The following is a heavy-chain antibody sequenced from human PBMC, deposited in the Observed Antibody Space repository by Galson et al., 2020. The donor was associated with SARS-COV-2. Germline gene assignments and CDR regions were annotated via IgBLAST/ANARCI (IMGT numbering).Heavy chain of an antibody. CDR1: GYSFTSYW. D-gene: IGHD5-18*01. J-gene: IGHJ4*02. Sequence: GESLKISCQGSGYSFTSYWIGWVRQMPGKGLEWMGIIYPGDSDTRYSPSFQGQVTISADKSISTAYLQWSSLKASDTAMYYCARQVLWLPRGEGQGDYWGQGTLVTVSS. CDR3: ARQVLWLPRGEGQGDY. CDR2: IYPGDSDT. V-gene: IGHV5-51*01.